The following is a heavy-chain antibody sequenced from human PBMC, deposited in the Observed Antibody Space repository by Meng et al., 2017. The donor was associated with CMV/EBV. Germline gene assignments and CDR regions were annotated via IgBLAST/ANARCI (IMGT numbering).Heavy chain of an antibody. V-gene: IGHV3-21*01. CDR2: ISSSSSYI. CDR1: GFTFSSYS. Sequence: GGSLKISCAASGFTFSSYSMNWVRQAPGKGLEWVSSISSSSSYIYYADSVKGRFTISRDNAKNSLYLQMNSLRAEDTAVYYCARDLKWELGRAWDYYYGMDVWGQGTTVTVSS. CDR3: ARDLKWELGRAWDYYYGMDV. J-gene: IGHJ6*02. D-gene: IGHD1-26*01.